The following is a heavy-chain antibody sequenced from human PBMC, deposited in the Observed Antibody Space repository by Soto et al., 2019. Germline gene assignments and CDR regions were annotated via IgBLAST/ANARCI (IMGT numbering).Heavy chain of an antibody. CDR2: IGTVGDT. V-gene: IGHV3-13*01. CDR1: GFSFSSYD. Sequence: GGSLRLSCAASGFSFSSYDMHWVRRPTGKGLEWVSAIGTVGDTYYPDSVKGRFTISRENAGNSLYLQMNSLRAEDTAVYYCARGSPYGPCDYWGQGTLVTVSS. J-gene: IGHJ4*02. CDR3: ARGSPYGPCDY. D-gene: IGHD2-21*01.